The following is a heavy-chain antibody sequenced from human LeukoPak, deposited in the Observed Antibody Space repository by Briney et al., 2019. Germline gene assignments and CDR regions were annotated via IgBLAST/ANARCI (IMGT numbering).Heavy chain of an antibody. J-gene: IGHJ4*02. Sequence: SETLSLTCNVSGVSITSSYWSWIRQPPGKGLEWIGQIYHSVSSNFNPSLKSRVTMSLDTSENQFFLRLSSVTASDTAVYFCGRRAITFGGVIVHDSWGQGSLVTVAS. CDR1: GVSITSSY. V-gene: IGHV4-59*08. CDR3: GRRAITFGGVIVHDS. D-gene: IGHD3-16*02. CDR2: IYHSVSS.